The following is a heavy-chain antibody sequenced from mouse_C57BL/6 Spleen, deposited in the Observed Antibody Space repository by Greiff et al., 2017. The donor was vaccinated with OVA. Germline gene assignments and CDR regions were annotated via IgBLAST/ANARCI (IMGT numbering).Heavy chain of an antibody. CDR1: GFTFSSYA. CDR3: ARDRRGQGYDEGGYAMDY. D-gene: IGHD2-2*01. J-gene: IGHJ4*01. CDR2: ISDGGSYT. V-gene: IGHV5-4*01. Sequence: EVHLVESGGGLVKPGGSLKLSCAASGFTFSSYAMSWVRQTPEKRLEWVATISDGGSYTYYPDNVKGRFTISRDNAKNNLYLQMSHLKSEDTAMYYCARDRRGQGYDEGGYAMDYWGQGTSVTVSS.